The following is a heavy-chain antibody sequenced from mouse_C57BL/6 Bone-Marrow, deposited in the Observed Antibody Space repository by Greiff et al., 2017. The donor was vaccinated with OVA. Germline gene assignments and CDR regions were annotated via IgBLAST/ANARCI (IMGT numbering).Heavy chain of an antibody. D-gene: IGHD2-1*01. Sequence: VQLQQSGAELARPGASVKMSCKASGYTFTSYTLHWVKQRPGQGLEWIGYINPSSSYTKYNQKFKDKATLTADKSSSTAYMQLSSLTSEDSAVYYCARRRIYGNYDYWGQGTTLTVSS. CDR2: INPSSSYT. J-gene: IGHJ2*01. CDR1: GYTFTSYT. CDR3: ARRRIYGNYDY. V-gene: IGHV1-4*01.